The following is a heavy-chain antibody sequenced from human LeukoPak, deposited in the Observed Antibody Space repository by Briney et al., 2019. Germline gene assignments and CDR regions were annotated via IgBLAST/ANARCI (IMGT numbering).Heavy chain of an antibody. V-gene: IGHV3-30*04. Sequence: PGGSLRLSCAASGFTFSSYAMHWVRQAPGKGLEWVAVISYDGSNKYYADSVKGRFTISRDNSKNTLYLQMNSLRAEDTAVYYCERAPITMLVVVTPLDYWGQATLVTVSP. CDR1: GFTFSSYA. CDR3: ERAPITMLVVVTPLDY. CDR2: ISYDGSNK. D-gene: IGHD3-22*01. J-gene: IGHJ4*02.